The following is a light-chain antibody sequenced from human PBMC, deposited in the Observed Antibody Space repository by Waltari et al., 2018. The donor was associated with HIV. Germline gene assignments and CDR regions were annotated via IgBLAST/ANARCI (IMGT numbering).Light chain of an antibody. CDR3: QQYGTTPT. CDR2: GAS. Sequence: PGERATLSCRASQRVTSDYLAWYQQKPGQPPRLLIYGASTRATGIADRFSGSGSWTDFTLTISRLEPEDFAVYYCQQYGTTPTFGQGTTVEI. J-gene: IGKJ1*01. CDR1: QRVTSDY. V-gene: IGKV3-20*01.